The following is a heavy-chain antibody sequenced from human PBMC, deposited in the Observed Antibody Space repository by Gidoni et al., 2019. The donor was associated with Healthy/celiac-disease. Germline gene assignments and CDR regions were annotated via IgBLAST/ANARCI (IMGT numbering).Heavy chain of an antibody. J-gene: IGHJ4*02. CDR1: GFTCSSYG. CDR2: IKQDGSEK. Sequence: GWVQLGGSLRRSGAASGFTCSSYGRSWVRQAPGKGLEWVANIKQDGSEKSYVDSVTGRFTISSYNAKNSLYLQMNSLRAEDTAVYYCARHHYYDSSGPAPNFDYWGQGTLVTVSS. V-gene: IGHV3-7*03. D-gene: IGHD3-22*01. CDR3: ARHHYYDSSGPAPNFDY.